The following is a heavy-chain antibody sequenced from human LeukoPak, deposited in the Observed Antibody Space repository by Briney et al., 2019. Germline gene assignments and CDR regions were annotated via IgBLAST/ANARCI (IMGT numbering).Heavy chain of an antibody. D-gene: IGHD1-7*01. J-gene: IGHJ4*02. Sequence: PGGSLRLSCAASGFTLSSYWMSWVRQAPGKGLEWVANIKKDGSEKWYVDSVEGRFTISRDHAMNSLYLQMNSLRVADTAVYYCVRSGTSASFDYWGQGTLVTVSS. V-gene: IGHV3-7*01. CDR3: VRSGTSASFDY. CDR1: GFTLSSYW. CDR2: IKKDGSEK.